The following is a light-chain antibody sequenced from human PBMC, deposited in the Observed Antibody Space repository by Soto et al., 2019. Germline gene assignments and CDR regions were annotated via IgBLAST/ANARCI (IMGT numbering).Light chain of an antibody. CDR3: QQYGSSPRT. CDR2: YTS. CDR1: QSVSSD. V-gene: IGKV3-20*01. Sequence: THSSCTRSLCPGVSARLSWRASQSVSSDLAWYQQKPGQAPRLLIYYTSTRATGIPDRFSGSGSGTDFTLTISRLEPEDFAVYYCQQYGSSPRTFGQGTKVDIK. J-gene: IGKJ1*01.